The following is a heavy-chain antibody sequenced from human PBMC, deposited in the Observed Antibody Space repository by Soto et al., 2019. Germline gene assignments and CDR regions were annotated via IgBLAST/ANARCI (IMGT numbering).Heavy chain of an antibody. V-gene: IGHV4-59*01. J-gene: IGHJ4*02. CDR3: ARDGHDAPGSTYSAY. CDR2: IYYLGST. Sequence: SDNLSVTWSVSGGSMSEYFWSWIRQSPGKGLEWIGYIYYLGSTDYNPSLKSRVTISVDTSKRQFSLRLTSVTAADTAVYYGARDGHDAPGSTYSAYWAPGTHVTVS. CDR1: GGSMSEYF. D-gene: IGHD3-10*01.